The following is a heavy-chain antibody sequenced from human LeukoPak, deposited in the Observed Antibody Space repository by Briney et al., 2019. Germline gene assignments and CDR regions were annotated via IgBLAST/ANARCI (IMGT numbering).Heavy chain of an antibody. V-gene: IGHV3-15*01. Sequence: GGSLRLSCAASGFTFSNAWMSWVRQAPGKGLEWVGRIKSKTDGGTTDYAAPVKGRFTISRDDSKYTLYLQMNSLKTEDTAVYYCTYHRAGGYYDCSGYPLDYWGQGTLVTVSS. CDR3: TYHRAGGYYDCSGYPLDY. CDR2: IKSKTDGGTT. J-gene: IGHJ4*02. D-gene: IGHD3-22*01. CDR1: GFTFSNAW.